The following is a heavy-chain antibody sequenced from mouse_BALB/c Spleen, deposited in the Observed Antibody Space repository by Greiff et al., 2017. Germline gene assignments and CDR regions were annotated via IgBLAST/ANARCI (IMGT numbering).Heavy chain of an antibody. J-gene: IGHJ3*01. V-gene: IGHV3-6*02. CDR1: GYSITSGYY. CDR3: ASYGNSFAY. D-gene: IGHD2-1*01. Sequence: EVQLQESGPGLVKPSQSLSLTCSVTGYSITSGYYWNWIRQFPGNKLEWMGYISYDGSNNYNPSLKNRISITRDTSKNQFFLKLNSVTTEDTATYYCASYGNSFAYWGQGTLVTVSA. CDR2: ISYDGSN.